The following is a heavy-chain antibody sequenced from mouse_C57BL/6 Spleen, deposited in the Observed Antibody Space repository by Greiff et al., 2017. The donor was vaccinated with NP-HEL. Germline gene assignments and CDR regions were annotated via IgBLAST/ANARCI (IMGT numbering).Heavy chain of an antibody. D-gene: IGHD2-2*01. Sequence: ESGPGLVKPSQSLSLTCSVTGYSITSGYYWNWIRQFPGNKLEWMGYISYDGSNNYNPSLKNRISITRDTSKNQFFLKLNSVTTEDTATYYCARDGVRGYDADWYFDVWGTGTTVTVSS. CDR1: GYSITSGYY. J-gene: IGHJ1*03. V-gene: IGHV3-6*01. CDR2: ISYDGSN. CDR3: ARDGVRGYDADWYFDV.